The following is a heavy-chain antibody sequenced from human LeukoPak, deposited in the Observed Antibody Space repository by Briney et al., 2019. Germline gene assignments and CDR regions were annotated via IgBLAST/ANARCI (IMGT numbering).Heavy chain of an antibody. J-gene: IGHJ4*02. CDR2: IYYSGST. CDR3: ARVRPVRPLYSSSWYYYDY. V-gene: IGHV4-59*01. CDR1: AASFSGYY. Sequence: SETLSLTCGVHAASFSGYYWSWIRQPPGKGLEWIGYIYYSGSTNYNPSLKSRVTISVDTSKNQFSLKLSSVTAADTAVYYCARVRPVRPLYSSSWYYYDYWGQGTLVTVSS. D-gene: IGHD6-13*01.